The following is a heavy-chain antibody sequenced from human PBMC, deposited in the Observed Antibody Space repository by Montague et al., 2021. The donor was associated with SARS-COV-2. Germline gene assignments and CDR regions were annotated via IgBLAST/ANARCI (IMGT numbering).Heavy chain of an antibody. J-gene: IGHJ3*01. CDR1: GASITNNIDY. V-gene: IGHV4-39*02. D-gene: IGHD3-22*01. CDR3: ARLKRYFDSSGSPSAFDL. CDR2: IYYTGNT. Sequence: SETLSLTCTVSGASITNNIDYWAWIRQPPGKGLEWIGSIYYTGNTYYNPSLKSRVTISVVTSKNHFTLKLSSVTAAETAVYYCARLKRYFDSSGSPSAFDLWGQGTKVTVSS.